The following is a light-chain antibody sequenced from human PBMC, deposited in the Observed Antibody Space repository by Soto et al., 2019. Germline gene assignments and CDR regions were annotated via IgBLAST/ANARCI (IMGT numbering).Light chain of an antibody. CDR3: QQYNSYT. J-gene: IGKJ1*01. V-gene: IGKV1-5*01. CDR1: QSISSW. Sequence: DIQMTQSPSTLSASVGDRVTITCRASQSISSWLAWYQQKPGKAPKLLIYDASSLESGVPSRFSGSGSGTEFTLTISSPQPDDFATYYCQQYNSYTFGQGTRW. CDR2: DAS.